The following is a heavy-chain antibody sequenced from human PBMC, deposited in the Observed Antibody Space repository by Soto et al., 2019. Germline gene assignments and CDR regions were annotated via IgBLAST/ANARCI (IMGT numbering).Heavy chain of an antibody. CDR2: MWYDGSNK. D-gene: IGHD6-19*01. CDR3: ARAFGQWLQYYFDY. V-gene: IGHV3-33*01. J-gene: IGHJ4*02. Sequence: PGGSLRLSCAASGFTFSSYGMHWVRQAPGKGLEWVAVMWYDGSNKYYADSVKGRFTISRDNSKNTLYLQMNSLRAEDTAVYYCARAFGQWLQYYFDYWGQGTLVTVSS. CDR1: GFTFSSYG.